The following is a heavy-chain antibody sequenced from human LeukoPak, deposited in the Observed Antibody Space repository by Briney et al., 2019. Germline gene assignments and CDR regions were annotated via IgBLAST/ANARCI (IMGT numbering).Heavy chain of an antibody. CDR3: AKHMRATNTYSFFGLDV. CDR1: GFTFDDYA. CDR2: TSWNSGSI. J-gene: IGHJ6*02. Sequence: PGGSLRLSCAASGFTFDDYAMHWVRQAPGKGLEWVSGTSWNSGSIGYADSVEGRFTISRDNAKNSLYLQLSSLRPEDTALYYCAKHMRATNTYSFFGLDVWGQGTTVTVSS. D-gene: IGHD1-26*01. V-gene: IGHV3-9*01.